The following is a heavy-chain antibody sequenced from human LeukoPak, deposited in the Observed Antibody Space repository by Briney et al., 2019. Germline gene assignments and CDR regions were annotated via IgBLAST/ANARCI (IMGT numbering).Heavy chain of an antibody. CDR3: ARVEYYGSGSYDWFDP. D-gene: IGHD3-10*01. CDR2: IKQDGSEK. V-gene: IGHV3-7*01. Sequence: GGSLRLSCAASGFAFSSYLMSWVRQAPGKGLEWVANIKQDGSEKYYVDSVKGRFTISRDNAKNSLYLQMNSLRAEDTAVYYCARVEYYGSGSYDWFDPWGQGTLVTVSS. J-gene: IGHJ5*02. CDR1: GFAFSSYL.